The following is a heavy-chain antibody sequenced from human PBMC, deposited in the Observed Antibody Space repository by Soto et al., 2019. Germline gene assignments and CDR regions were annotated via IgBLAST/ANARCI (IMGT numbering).Heavy chain of an antibody. CDR1: GGSFSGQR. CDR2: IIPMFRTT. CDR3: ANEPN. Sequence: QVQLVQSGAEVKKPGSSVKVSCKASGGSFSGQRVSWVRQAPGQRLEWMGGIIPMFRTTNYARKFQGRLTSTGGGTTDPGSNGVDSLTSEDNAIYYCANEPNWGQGTLVTVSS. V-gene: IGHV1-69*01. J-gene: IGHJ4*02.